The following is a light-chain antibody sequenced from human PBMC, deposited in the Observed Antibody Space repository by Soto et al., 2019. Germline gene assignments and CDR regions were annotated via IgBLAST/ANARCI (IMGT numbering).Light chain of an antibody. V-gene: IGLV2-14*03. J-gene: IGLJ1*01. CDR1: SRDVGGYNY. CDR2: DVS. Sequence: QSVLTQPASVSGSPGHSITISCTGTSRDVGGYNYVSWYQQHPGKAPKVIIYDVSNRPSGVSNRFSASKSGNTASLTISGLQAEDEGYYYRSSYTGSNTLIYVFGTGTKATVL. CDR3: SSYTGSNTLIYV.